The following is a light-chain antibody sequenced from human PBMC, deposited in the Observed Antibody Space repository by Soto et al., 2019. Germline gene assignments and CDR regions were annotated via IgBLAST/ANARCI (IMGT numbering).Light chain of an antibody. CDR1: SSDIGTYNY. Sequence: QSVLTQPASVSGSPGQSTTISCTGTSSDIGTYNYVSWYQQHPGKVPKLMIYEVSNRPSGVSNRFSGSKSGNAASLTISGLQAEDEADYYCSSYTSSSTFLLFGGGTQLTVL. J-gene: IGLJ2*01. V-gene: IGLV2-14*01. CDR3: SSYTSSSTFLL. CDR2: EVS.